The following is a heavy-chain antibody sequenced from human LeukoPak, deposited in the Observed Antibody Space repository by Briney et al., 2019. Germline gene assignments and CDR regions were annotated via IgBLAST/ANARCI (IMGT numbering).Heavy chain of an antibody. CDR1: GFTFSIYW. V-gene: IGHV3-74*01. CDR3: ARDAPGNTALDY. D-gene: IGHD5-18*01. Sequence: GALRLSCAASGFTFSIYWMHWVRQPPGKGLVWVSRINSDASSTSYADSVKGRFTVSRDNAKNTLYLQMNSLRVEDTALYYCARDAPGNTALDYWGQGSLVTVSS. CDR2: INSDASST. J-gene: IGHJ4*02.